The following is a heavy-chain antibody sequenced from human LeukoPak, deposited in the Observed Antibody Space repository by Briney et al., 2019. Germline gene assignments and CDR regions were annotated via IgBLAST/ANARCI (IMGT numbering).Heavy chain of an antibody. CDR2: MHYSGST. CDR3: ARVAIAGTGPDC. J-gene: IGHJ4*02. CDR1: GASISSYY. V-gene: IGHV4-59*01. D-gene: IGHD6-13*01. Sequence: PSETLSLTCTVSGASISSYYWVWIRQPPGKGLEWIGFMHYSGSTSHHPSLKSRVTISVDTSKNQLSLKLSSVTAADTAVYYCARVAIAGTGPDCWGQGTLVTVSS.